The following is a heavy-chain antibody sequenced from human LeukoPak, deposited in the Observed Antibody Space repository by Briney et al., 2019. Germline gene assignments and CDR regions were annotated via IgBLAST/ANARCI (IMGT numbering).Heavy chain of an antibody. J-gene: IGHJ4*02. V-gene: IGHV3-30*18. Sequence: PGRSLRLSCAASGFTFSSYGMHWVRQAPGKGLEWVAVISYDGSNKYYADSVKGRFTISRDNSKNTLYLQMNSLRAEDTAVYYCAKGITYYYGSGSYSTFDYWGQGTLVTVSS. CDR3: AKGITYYYGSGSYSTFDY. CDR1: GFTFSSYG. CDR2: ISYDGSNK. D-gene: IGHD3-10*01.